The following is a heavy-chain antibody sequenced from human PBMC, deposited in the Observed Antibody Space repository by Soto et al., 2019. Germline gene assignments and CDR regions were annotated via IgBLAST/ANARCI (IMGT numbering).Heavy chain of an antibody. CDR3: AREVVGSSAFDY. CDR1: GFTFSSYD. V-gene: IGHV3-13*01. CDR2: IGTAGDT. Sequence: EVHLVESGGGLVQPGGSLRLSCAASGFTFSSYDMHWVRQATGKGLEWVSAIGTAGDTYYPGSVKGRFTISRENAKNSLYLQMNSLRAGDTAVYYCAREVVGSSAFDYWGQGTLVTVSS. J-gene: IGHJ4*02. D-gene: IGHD6-6*01.